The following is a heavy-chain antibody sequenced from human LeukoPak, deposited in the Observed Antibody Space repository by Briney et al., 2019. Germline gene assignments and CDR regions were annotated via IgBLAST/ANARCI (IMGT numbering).Heavy chain of an antibody. CDR2: IHYSGST. CDR3: ARNGRVGYPYYMDV. Sequence: PSETLSLTCSVSGGSITSYYWSWIQQPPGKGLEFIGYIHYSGSTNYSPSLKSRVTISVDTSENQFSLKVNSVTAADTAVYYCARNGRVGYPYYMDVWGKGTTVTVSS. D-gene: IGHD5-12*01. J-gene: IGHJ6*03. V-gene: IGHV4-59*01. CDR1: GGSITSYY.